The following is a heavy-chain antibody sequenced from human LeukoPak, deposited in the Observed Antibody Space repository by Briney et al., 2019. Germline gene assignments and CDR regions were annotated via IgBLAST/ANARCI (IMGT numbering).Heavy chain of an antibody. CDR1: GFTFSSYS. V-gene: IGHV3-21*01. CDR3: ARDTSLRGPRACYFDY. J-gene: IGHJ4*02. D-gene: IGHD3-16*01. CDR2: ISSSSSYI. Sequence: NPGGSLRLSWAASGFTFSSYSMNWVRQAQGKGLEWVSSISSSSSYIYYADSVKGRFTISRDNAKNSLYLQMNSLRAEDAAVYYCARDTSLRGPRACYFDYWGQGTLVTVSS.